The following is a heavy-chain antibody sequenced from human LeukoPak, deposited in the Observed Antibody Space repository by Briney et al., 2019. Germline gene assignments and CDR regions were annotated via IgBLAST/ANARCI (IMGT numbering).Heavy chain of an antibody. Sequence: GGSLRLSCAASGFTFSDYAVHWVRQAPGKGLEWVAVISYDGTNKYYADSVKGRFTISRDNSINTLYLQMNSLRAEDTAIYYCVRTDCSGGSRYPNFDYWGQGTLVTVSS. V-gene: IGHV3-30*01. CDR2: ISYDGTNK. D-gene: IGHD2-15*01. CDR3: VRTDCSGGSRYPNFDY. CDR1: GFTFSDYA. J-gene: IGHJ4*02.